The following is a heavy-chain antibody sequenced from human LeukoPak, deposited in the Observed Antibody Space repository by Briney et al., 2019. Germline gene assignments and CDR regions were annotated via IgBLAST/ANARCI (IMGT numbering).Heavy chain of an antibody. CDR1: GYTFTSYY. V-gene: IGHV1-18*04. J-gene: IGHJ3*02. CDR2: ISAYNGNT. Sequence: PKASVKVSCKASGYTFTSYYMHWVRQAPGQGLEWMGWISAYNGNTNYAQKLQGRVTMTTDTSTSTAYMELRSLRSDDTAVYYCARTNYYDSYDAFDIWGQGTMVTVSS. CDR3: ARTNYYDSYDAFDI. D-gene: IGHD3-22*01.